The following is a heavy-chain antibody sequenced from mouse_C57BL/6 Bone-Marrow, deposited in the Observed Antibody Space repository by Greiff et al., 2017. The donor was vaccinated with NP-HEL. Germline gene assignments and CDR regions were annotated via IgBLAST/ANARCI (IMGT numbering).Heavy chain of an antibody. Sequence: VQLQQSGPELVKPGASVKISCKASGYSFTGYYMNWVKQSPEKSLEWIGEINPSTGGTTYNQKLKAKATLTGDKSSSTAYMQLKSLTSEDSAVYYCARPYYYGRSWFAYWGQGTLVTVSA. CDR1: GYSFTGYY. D-gene: IGHD1-1*01. CDR2: INPSTGGT. J-gene: IGHJ3*01. CDR3: ARPYYYGRSWFAY. V-gene: IGHV1-42*01.